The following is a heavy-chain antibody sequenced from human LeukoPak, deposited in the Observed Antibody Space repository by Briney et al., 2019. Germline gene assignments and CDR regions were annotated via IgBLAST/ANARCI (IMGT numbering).Heavy chain of an antibody. CDR3: ARQYYYDSSGYDY. D-gene: IGHD3-22*01. V-gene: IGHV4-31*03. CDR2: IYYSGST. J-gene: IGHJ4*02. CDR1: VGSISSGGYY. Sequence: PSETLSLTCTVSVGSISSGGYYWSWIRQHPGKGLEWIGYIYYSGSTYYNPSLKSRVTISVDTSKNQFSLKLSSVTAADTAVYYCARQYYYDSSGYDYWGQGTLVTVSS.